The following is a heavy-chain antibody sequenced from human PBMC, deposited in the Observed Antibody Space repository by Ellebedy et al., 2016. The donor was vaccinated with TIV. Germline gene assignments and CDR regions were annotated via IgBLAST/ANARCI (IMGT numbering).Heavy chain of an antibody. CDR1: GFTFSSYA. D-gene: IGHD2-15*01. CDR3: ARANRIYCSGGSCYGMDV. J-gene: IGHJ6*02. V-gene: IGHV3-23*01. Sequence: GGSLRLXXAASGFTFSSYAMSWVRQAPGKGMEWVSAISGSGGSTYYADSVKGRFTISRDNSKNTLYLQMNSLRDEDTAVYYCARANRIYCSGGSCYGMDVWGQGTTVTVSS. CDR2: ISGSGGST.